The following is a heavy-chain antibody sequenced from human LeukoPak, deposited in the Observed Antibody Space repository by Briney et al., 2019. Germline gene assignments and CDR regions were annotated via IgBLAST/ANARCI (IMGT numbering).Heavy chain of an antibody. CDR2: IWYDGSNK. CDR3: ARDFSYYDSSGYSYFDY. D-gene: IGHD3-22*01. CDR1: GFTFSSYG. Sequence: GGSLRLSCAASGFTFSSYGMHWVRQAPGKGLEWVAVIWYDGSNKYYADSVKGRFTISRDNSKDTLYLQMNSLRAEDTAVYYCARDFSYYDSSGYSYFDYWGQGTLVTVSS. J-gene: IGHJ4*02. V-gene: IGHV3-33*01.